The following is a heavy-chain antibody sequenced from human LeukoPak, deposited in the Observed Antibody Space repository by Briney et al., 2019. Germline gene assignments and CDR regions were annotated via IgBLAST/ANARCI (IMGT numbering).Heavy chain of an antibody. D-gene: IGHD6-6*01. V-gene: IGHV1-3*01. Sequence: GASVKVSCKASGYTFTSYAMHWVRQAPGQRLEWMGWINAGNGNTKYSQKFQGRVTITRDTSTSTVYMELSSLRSEDTAVYYCARGVEVMYSSSYNWFDPWGQGTLVTVSS. CDR3: ARGVEVMYSSSYNWFDP. J-gene: IGHJ5*02. CDR1: GYTFTSYA. CDR2: INAGNGNT.